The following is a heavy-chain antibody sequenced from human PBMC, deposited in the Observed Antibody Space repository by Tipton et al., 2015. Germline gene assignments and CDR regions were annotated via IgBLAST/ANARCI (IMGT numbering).Heavy chain of an antibody. CDR1: SGSISTGDDY. Sequence: TLSLTCTVSSGSISTGDDYWTWIRQLSGKGLEWIGYISKDGSAYYNPSLKSRVTISVDTSTNQLSLNLTSVTAADTAVYYCARLIQLWQRPNWVDPWGQGTLVTVSS. CDR3: ARLIQLWQRPNWVDP. V-gene: IGHV4-31*03. J-gene: IGHJ5*02. D-gene: IGHD1-1*01. CDR2: ISKDGSA.